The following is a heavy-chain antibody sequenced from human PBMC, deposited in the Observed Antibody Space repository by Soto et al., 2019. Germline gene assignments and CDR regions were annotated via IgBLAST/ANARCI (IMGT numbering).Heavy chain of an antibody. V-gene: IGHV3-30*18. CDR3: AKDPKLHQWRDGYYFDY. J-gene: IGHJ4*02. CDR1: GFTFSSYG. D-gene: IGHD2-2*03. Sequence: GGSLRLSCAASGFTFSSYGMHWVRQAPGKGLEWVAVISYDGSNKYYADSVKGRFTISRDNSKNTLYLQMNSLRAEDTAVYYCAKDPKLHQWRDGYYFDYWGQGTLVTVSS. CDR2: ISYDGSNK.